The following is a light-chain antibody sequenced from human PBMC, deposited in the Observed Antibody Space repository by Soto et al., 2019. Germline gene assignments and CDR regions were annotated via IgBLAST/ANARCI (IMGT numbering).Light chain of an antibody. Sequence: QSALTQPASESGSPGQSITISCTGTSSDVGGNKYVYWYQQHPGKAPKLITYEVRNRPSGVSNRFSGSKSGNTASLTISGLQAEDEADYYCSSYTGSATLVVFGGGTKLTVL. J-gene: IGLJ3*02. V-gene: IGLV2-14*01. CDR1: SSDVGGNKY. CDR2: EVR. CDR3: SSYTGSATLVV.